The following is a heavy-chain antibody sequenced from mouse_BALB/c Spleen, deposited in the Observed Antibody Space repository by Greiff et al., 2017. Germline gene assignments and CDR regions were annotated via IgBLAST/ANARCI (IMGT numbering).Heavy chain of an antibody. CDR2: IRNKANGYTT. CDR3: ARDMSSSGSWFAY. J-gene: IGHJ3*01. V-gene: IGHV7-3*02. Sequence: EVKVEESGGGLVQPGGSLRLSCATSGFTFTDYYMSWVRQPPGKALEWLGFIRNKANGYTTEYSASVKGRFTISRDNSQSILYLQMNTLRAEDSATYYCARDMSSSGSWFAYWGQGTLVTVSA. CDR1: GFTFTDYY. D-gene: IGHD3-1*01.